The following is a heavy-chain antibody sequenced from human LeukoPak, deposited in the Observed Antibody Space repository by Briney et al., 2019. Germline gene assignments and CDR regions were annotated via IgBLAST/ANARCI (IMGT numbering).Heavy chain of an antibody. CDR3: AGGQMFTSGGFDN. J-gene: IGHJ4*02. CDR2: LYTGGNI. CDR1: GFSVSDKY. D-gene: IGHD6-19*01. Sequence: TGRSLRLSCAASGFSVSDKYMSWVRQAPGKGLEWVSVLYTGGNIYYADFVKGRFTISRDNSNNMVFLQMNGLTAEDTALYYCAGGQMFTSGGFDNWGQGALVTVSS. V-gene: IGHV3-53*01.